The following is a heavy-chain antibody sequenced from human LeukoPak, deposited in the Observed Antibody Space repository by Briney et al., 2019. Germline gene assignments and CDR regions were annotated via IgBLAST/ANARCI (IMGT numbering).Heavy chain of an antibody. V-gene: IGHV4-61*02. J-gene: IGHJ4*02. CDR1: GGSISSGSYY. D-gene: IGHD3-9*01. CDR2: IYTSGST. CDR3: ARFPYFEGFDY. Sequence: PSETLSLTCTVSGGSISSGSYYWSWIRQPAGKGLEWIGRIYTSGSTNYNPSLKSRITLSMDTSQNQFSLELRSVTAADTAVYFCARFPYFEGFDYWGQGTQVIVSS.